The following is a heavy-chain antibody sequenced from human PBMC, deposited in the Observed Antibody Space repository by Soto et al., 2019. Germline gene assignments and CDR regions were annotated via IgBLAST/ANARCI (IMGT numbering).Heavy chain of an antibody. D-gene: IGHD1-1*01. CDR3: AKSGSLFRPSLGYFDY. J-gene: IGHJ4*02. CDR2: INPNSGGT. V-gene: IGHV1-2*02. CDR1: GFTFTGHY. Sequence: GASVKVSCKASGFTFTGHYIHWVRQAPGQGLEWMGWINPNSGGTSYAQKFQGRLTMTTDTSITTAYMELSRLSSDGTAFYYCAKSGSLFRPSLGYFDYWGQGTLVTVSS.